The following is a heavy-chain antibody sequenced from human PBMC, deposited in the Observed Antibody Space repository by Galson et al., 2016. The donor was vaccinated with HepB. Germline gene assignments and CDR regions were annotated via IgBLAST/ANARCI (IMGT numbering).Heavy chain of an antibody. CDR3: ARDSGAPLGAPLDY. J-gene: IGHJ4*02. CDR1: GFTFSSSG. V-gene: IGHV3-33*07. Sequence: SLRLSCAASGFTFSSSGMCWVRQAPGKGLEWMAVIWYDGSNKYYADSVKGRFTISRDNSKNTLYLQMNSLRAEDTAAYYCARDSGAPLGAPLDYWGQGTLVTVSS. CDR2: IWYDGSNK. D-gene: IGHD1-26*01.